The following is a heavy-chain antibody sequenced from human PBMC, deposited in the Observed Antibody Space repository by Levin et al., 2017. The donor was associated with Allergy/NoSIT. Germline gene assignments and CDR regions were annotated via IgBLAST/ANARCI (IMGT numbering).Heavy chain of an antibody. CDR2: INHTGST. J-gene: IGHJ5*02. CDR3: ARGRIHRRVRVWFDP. Sequence: SETLSLTCAVYGGSFSGYYWSWIRQSPEKGLEWIGEINHTGSTNYNPSLKSRVTMSADTSKNQVSMKLTSVTAADTAVYYCARGRIHRRVRVWFDPWGQGTLVTVSS. V-gene: IGHV4-34*01. D-gene: IGHD6-19*01. CDR1: GGSFSGYY.